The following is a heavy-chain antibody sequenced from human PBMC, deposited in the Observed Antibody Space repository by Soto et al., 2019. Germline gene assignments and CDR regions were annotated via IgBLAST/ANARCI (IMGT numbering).Heavy chain of an antibody. CDR2: INPNSGGT. CDR3: ARARGAAAGVAPYYYGMDV. CDR1: GYTFTGYY. J-gene: IGHJ6*02. Sequence: ASVKVSCKASGYTFTGYYMHWVRQAPGQGLEWMGWINPNSGGTNYAQKFQGWVTMTRDTSISTAYMELSRLRSDDTAVYYCARARGAAAGVAPYYYGMDVWGQGTTVTVSS. V-gene: IGHV1-2*04. D-gene: IGHD6-13*01.